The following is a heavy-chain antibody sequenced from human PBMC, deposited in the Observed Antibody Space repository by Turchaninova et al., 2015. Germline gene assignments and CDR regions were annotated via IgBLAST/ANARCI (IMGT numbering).Heavy chain of an antibody. CDR2: IYYTGTT. D-gene: IGHD1-26*01. CDR1: GVSRSSSNW. Sequence: QVHLQVSGPPLAMPSGTLSLTCAGTGVSRSSSNWWTLNRQAPGRGMEWIGGIYYTGTTTYNPAFKSRITMSIETSKNLFSLNVKSVTAADTAVYYCARGESSSWLGYSGSYYAFDYWGQGILVTVSS. V-gene: IGHV4-4*02. J-gene: IGHJ4*02. CDR3: ARGESSSWLGYSGSYYAFDY.